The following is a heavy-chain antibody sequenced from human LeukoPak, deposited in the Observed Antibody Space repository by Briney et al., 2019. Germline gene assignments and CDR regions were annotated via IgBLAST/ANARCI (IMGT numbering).Heavy chain of an antibody. CDR2: IIPIFGTA. Sequence: SVKVSCKASGGTFSSYAISWVRQAPGQGLEWMGGIIPIFGTANYAQKFQGRVTITADESTCTAYMELSSLRSEDTAVYYCARDNRFGEGWFDPWGQGTLVTVSS. V-gene: IGHV1-69*13. CDR1: GGTFSSYA. D-gene: IGHD3-10*01. J-gene: IGHJ5*02. CDR3: ARDNRFGEGWFDP.